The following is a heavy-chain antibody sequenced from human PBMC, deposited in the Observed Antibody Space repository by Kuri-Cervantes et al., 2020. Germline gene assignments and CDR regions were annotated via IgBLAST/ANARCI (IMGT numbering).Heavy chain of an antibody. D-gene: IGHD5-18*01. Sequence: SETLSLTCTVSGGPISSYYWSWIRQPPGKGLEWIGYIYYSGRTNYNPSLKSRVTISVDTSKNQFSLKLSSVTAADTAVYYCARSSGSSYGRLAYWGQGTLVTVSS. CDR3: ARSSGSSYGRLAY. CDR2: IYYSGRT. J-gene: IGHJ4*02. V-gene: IGHV4-59*01. CDR1: GGPISSYY.